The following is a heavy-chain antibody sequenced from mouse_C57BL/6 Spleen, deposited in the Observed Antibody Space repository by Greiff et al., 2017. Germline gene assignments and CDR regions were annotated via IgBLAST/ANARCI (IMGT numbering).Heavy chain of an antibody. J-gene: IGHJ1*03. CDR3: TTPYGSSWYFDV. CDR2: IDPEDGDT. D-gene: IGHD1-1*01. CDR1: GFNIKDYY. V-gene: IGHV14-1*01. Sequence: VQLKQSGAELVRPGASVKLSCTASGFNIKDYYMHWVKQRPEQGLEWIGRIDPEDGDTEYAPKFQGKATMTADTSSNPAYLQLSSLTSEDTAVYYCTTPYGSSWYFDVWGTGTTVTVSS.